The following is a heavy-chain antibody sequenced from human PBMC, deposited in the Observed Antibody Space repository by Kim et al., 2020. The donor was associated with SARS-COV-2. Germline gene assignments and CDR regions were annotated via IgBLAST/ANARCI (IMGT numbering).Heavy chain of an antibody. Sequence: GGSLRLSCAASGFTFSSYKMNWVRQAPGKGLEWISYISSGGTTIFYTDSVKGRFTISRDNAKNSLYLQMNSLRAEDTAVYYCARGNSEDLWGQGTLVTVSS. V-gene: IGHV3-48*03. D-gene: IGHD1-7*01. CDR1: GFTFSSYK. J-gene: IGHJ4*02. CDR2: ISSGGTTI. CDR3: ARGNSEDL.